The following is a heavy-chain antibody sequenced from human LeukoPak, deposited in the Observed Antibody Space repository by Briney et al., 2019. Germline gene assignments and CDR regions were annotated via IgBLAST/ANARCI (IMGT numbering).Heavy chain of an antibody. J-gene: IGHJ3*02. CDR2: IDYSAST. D-gene: IGHD1-26*01. V-gene: IGHV4-59*01. CDR1: GGSISTYY. CDR3: ARDSRRELLHAFDI. Sequence: KSSETLSLTCAVSGGSISTYYWSWIRQPPGKGLGWIAYIDYSASTNYNPSLKSRVTISVDTSKNQFSLKLSSVTAADTAVYYCARDSRRELLHAFDIWGQGTMVTVSS.